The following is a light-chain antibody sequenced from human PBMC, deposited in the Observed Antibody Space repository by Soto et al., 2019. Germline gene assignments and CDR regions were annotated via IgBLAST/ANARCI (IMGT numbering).Light chain of an antibody. CDR3: QQYYSTPWT. V-gene: IGKV4-1*01. CDR2: WAS. CDR1: QSVLYSSNNKNY. J-gene: IGKJ1*01. Sequence: DIVMTQSPDSLAVSLGERATINCKFSQSVLYSSNNKNYLAWYQQKPGQPPKLLIYWASTRESGVPDRFSGSRSGTDFTLTISSLQAEEVAVYYCQQYYSTPWTFGQGTKVEIK.